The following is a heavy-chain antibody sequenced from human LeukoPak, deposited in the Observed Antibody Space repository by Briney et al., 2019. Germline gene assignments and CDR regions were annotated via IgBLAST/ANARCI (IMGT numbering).Heavy chain of an antibody. CDR3: ARQGDDYGGTWGFDY. D-gene: IGHD4-23*01. J-gene: IGHJ4*02. CDR2: MYYSGNT. CDR1: GGSISSGTYY. V-gene: IGHV4-39*01. Sequence: SETLSLTCTVSGGSISSGTYYWGWIRQPPGKGLECIGSMYYSGNTYYNPSLKSRITISVDTSKNQFSLKLNSVTAADTAVYYCARQGDDYGGTWGFDYWGQGTLVTVSS.